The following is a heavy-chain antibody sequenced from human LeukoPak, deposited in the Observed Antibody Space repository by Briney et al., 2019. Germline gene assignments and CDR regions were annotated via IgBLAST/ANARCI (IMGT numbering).Heavy chain of an antibody. Sequence: ASVKVSCKASGYTFTSYGISWVRQAPGQGLEWMGWISAYNGNTNYAQKLLGRVTMTTDTSTSTASMELRSLRSDDTAVYYCARDVGIAAAGPGDYWGQGTLVTVSS. D-gene: IGHD6-13*01. CDR2: ISAYNGNT. CDR3: ARDVGIAAAGPGDY. V-gene: IGHV1-18*01. J-gene: IGHJ4*02. CDR1: GYTFTSYG.